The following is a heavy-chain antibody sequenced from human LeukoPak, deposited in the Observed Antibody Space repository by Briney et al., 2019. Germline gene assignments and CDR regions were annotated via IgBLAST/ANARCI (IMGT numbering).Heavy chain of an antibody. D-gene: IGHD3-22*01. Sequence: PGGSLRLSCAASGFTFSSYAMHWVRQAPGKGLEWVAVISYDGSNKYYAGSVKGRFTISRDNSKNTLYLQMNSLRAEDTAVYYCAREDYYDSSGAFWALDPWGQGTLVTVSS. CDR1: GFTFSSYA. J-gene: IGHJ5*02. CDR3: AREDYYDSSGAFWALDP. CDR2: ISYDGSNK. V-gene: IGHV3-30*04.